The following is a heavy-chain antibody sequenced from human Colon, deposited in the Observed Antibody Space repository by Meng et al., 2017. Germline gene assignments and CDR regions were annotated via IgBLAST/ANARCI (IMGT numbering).Heavy chain of an antibody. J-gene: IGHJ5*02. Sequence: QLQLPESGPGLVKPSETLSRTCTVSGDSVCRSSYYWAWIRQPPGKGLEWIGSIYYTGNTYYNPSLNSRLTISVDTSKNQFSLKLTSVTAADTAVYYCARFSSGWRGNWFDTWGQGTLVTVSS. CDR1: GDSVCRSSYY. D-gene: IGHD6-19*01. CDR3: ARFSSGWRGNWFDT. V-gene: IGHV4-39*01. CDR2: IYYTGNT.